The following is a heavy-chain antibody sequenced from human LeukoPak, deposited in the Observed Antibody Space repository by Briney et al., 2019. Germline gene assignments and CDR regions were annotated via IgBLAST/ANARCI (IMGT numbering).Heavy chain of an antibody. D-gene: IGHD5-18*01. CDR3: AKARKRGYAYGSVDS. Sequence: GGSLRLSCAASGFIFDDYTMHWVRQAPAKGLEWVSVISWDGGNSFYADSVKGRFTVSRDNNRKSRYLQMHSLRPEDTAFYYCAKARKRGYAYGSVDSWGQGTLVTVSS. J-gene: IGHJ4*02. CDR2: ISWDGGNS. CDR1: GFIFDDYT. V-gene: IGHV3-43*01.